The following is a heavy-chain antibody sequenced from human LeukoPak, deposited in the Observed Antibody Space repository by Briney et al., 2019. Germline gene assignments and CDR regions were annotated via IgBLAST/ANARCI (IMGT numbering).Heavy chain of an antibody. CDR3: AKVKSSSWAFDY. V-gene: IGHV3-23*01. J-gene: IGHJ4*02. D-gene: IGHD6-13*01. Sequence: PGGSLRLSCAASGFTFSSYGPSWVRQAPGKGLEWVSAISGSGGSTYYADSVKGRFTISRDNSKNTLYLQMNSLRAEDTAVYYCAKVKSSSWAFDYWGQGTLVTVSS. CDR1: GFTFSSYG. CDR2: ISGSGGST.